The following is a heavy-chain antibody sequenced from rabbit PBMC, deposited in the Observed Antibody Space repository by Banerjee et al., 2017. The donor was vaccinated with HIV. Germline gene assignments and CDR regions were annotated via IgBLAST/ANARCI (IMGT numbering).Heavy chain of an antibody. CDR3: ARAGSMSYYGMDL. J-gene: IGHJ6*01. V-gene: IGHV1S40*01. CDR2: IYTGNGNT. Sequence: QSLEESGGDLVKPEGSLTLTCTASGFSFSNKYVMCWVRQAPGKGLEWIGCIYTGNGNTHYASWAKGRFTISKASWTTVTLQMTSLTAADTATYFCARAGSMSYYGMDLWGQGTLVTVS. CDR1: GFSFSNKYV. D-gene: IGHD4-2*01.